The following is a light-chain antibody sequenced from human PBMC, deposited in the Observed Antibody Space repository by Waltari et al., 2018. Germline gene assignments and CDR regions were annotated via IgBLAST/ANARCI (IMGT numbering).Light chain of an antibody. J-gene: IGLJ3*02. CDR3: YSYAGSSTWV. CDR1: SGDVGGYHV. Sequence: QSALTPPASVSGSPGQSLTIPCTGTSGDVGGYHVVAWSQRHPGKVPKLIIYEGSKRPSGISDRFSGSKSGNTASLTISGLQTEDEAEYYCYSYAGSSTWVFGGGTQLTVV. V-gene: IGLV2-23*01. CDR2: EGS.